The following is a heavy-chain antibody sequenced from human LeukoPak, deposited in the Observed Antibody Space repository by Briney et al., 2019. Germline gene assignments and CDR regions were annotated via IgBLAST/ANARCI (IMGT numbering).Heavy chain of an antibody. J-gene: IGHJ4*02. V-gene: IGHV3-48*03. Sequence: GGSLRLSCVASGFTFRSYEMNWVRQAPGKGLEWVSYISGSTMYYADSVKGRFTISRDNSKNTLYLQMNSLRAEDTAVYYCARGVRIAVAGYIDYWGQGTLVTVSS. D-gene: IGHD6-19*01. CDR1: GFTFRSYE. CDR3: ARGVRIAVAGYIDY. CDR2: ISGSTM.